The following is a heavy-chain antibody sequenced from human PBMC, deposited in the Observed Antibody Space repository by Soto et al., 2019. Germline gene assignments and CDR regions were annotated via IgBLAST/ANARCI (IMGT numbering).Heavy chain of an antibody. CDR3: ARDAYYYGSGSYHNYYYYYYMDV. V-gene: IGHV3-33*01. D-gene: IGHD3-10*01. CDR2: IWYDGSNK. CDR1: GFTFSSDG. J-gene: IGHJ6*03. Sequence: QVQLVESGGGVVQPGRSLRLSCAASGFTFSSDGMHWVRQAPGKGLEWVAFIWYDGSNKYYADSVKGRFTISRDNSKNTLYLQMNSLRAEDTAVYYCARDAYYYGSGSYHNYYYYYYMDVWGKGTTVTVSS.